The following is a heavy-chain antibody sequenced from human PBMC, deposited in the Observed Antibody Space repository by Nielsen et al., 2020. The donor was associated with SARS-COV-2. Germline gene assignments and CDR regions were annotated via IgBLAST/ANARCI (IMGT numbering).Heavy chain of an antibody. V-gene: IGHV3-30-3*01. J-gene: IGHJ4*02. CDR1: GFTFSSYA. CDR2: ISYDGSNK. CDR3: ARDGVGATAIDY. D-gene: IGHD1-26*01. Sequence: GESLKISCAASGFTFSSYAMHWVRQAPGKGLGWVAVISYDGSNKYYADSVKGRFTISRDNSKNTLYLQMNSLRAEDTAVYYCARDGVGATAIDYWGQGTLVTVSS.